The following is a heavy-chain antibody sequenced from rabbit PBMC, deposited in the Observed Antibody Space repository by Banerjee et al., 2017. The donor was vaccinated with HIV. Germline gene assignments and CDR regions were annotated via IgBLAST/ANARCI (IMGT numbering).Heavy chain of an antibody. CDR2: IYAGNNGSP. J-gene: IGHJ4*01. CDR3: AKTAGYDGYGYVYYFNL. CDR1: GFSFSSSYW. D-gene: IGHD6-1*01. Sequence: QEQLVESGGGLVQPEGSLTLTCTASGFSFSSSYWICWVRQAPGKGLEWIGCIYAGNNGSPYYASWAKGRFTISKTSSTTVTLQMTSLTAADTATYFCAKTAGYDGYGYVYYFNLWGPGTLVTVS. V-gene: IGHV1S45*01.